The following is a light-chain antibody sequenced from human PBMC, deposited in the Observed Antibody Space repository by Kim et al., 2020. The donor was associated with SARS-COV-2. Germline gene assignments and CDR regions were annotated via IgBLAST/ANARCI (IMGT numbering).Light chain of an antibody. J-gene: IGKJ1*01. V-gene: IGKV3-20*01. CDR3: QQYGRSPWT. CDR1: QSVSSSY. CDR2: GAS. Sequence: EIVLTQSPGTLSLSPGERATLSCRASQSVSSSYLAWYQQKPGQAPRLFIYGASSRATGIPDRFSGSGSGTDFTLTISRLEPEDLAVYYCQQYGRSPWTFGQGTKVEIK.